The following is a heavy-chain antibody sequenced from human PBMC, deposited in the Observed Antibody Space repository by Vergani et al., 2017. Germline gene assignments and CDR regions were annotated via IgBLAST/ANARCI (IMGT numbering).Heavy chain of an antibody. V-gene: IGHV1-46*03. CDR1: GYTFTSYY. Sequence: QVQLVQSGAEVKKPGASVKVSCKASGYTFTSYYMHWVRQAPGQGLEWMGIIDPSGGSTSYAQKFQGRVTMTRDTSTSTVYMELSSLRSEDTAVYYCAREYYYGSGSIRAFDIWGQGTMVTVSS. D-gene: IGHD3-10*01. CDR3: AREYYYGSGSIRAFDI. J-gene: IGHJ3*02. CDR2: IDPSGGST.